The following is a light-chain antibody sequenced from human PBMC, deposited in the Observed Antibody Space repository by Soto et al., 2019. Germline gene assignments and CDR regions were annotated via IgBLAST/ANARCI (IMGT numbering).Light chain of an antibody. Sequence: QSALTQPPSASGSPGQSVTISCTGTNSDVGDYNYVSWYQQHPGKVPKLMIYEVNKRPSGVPNRFSGSKSGNTASLTVSGLHAEDEADYCCCSYSGNNKVFGGGTKLTVL. V-gene: IGLV2-8*01. CDR1: NSDVGDYNY. CDR2: EVN. CDR3: CSYSGNNKV. J-gene: IGLJ3*02.